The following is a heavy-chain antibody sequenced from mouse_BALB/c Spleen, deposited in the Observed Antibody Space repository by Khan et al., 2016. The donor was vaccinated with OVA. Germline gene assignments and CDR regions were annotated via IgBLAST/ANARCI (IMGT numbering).Heavy chain of an antibody. D-gene: IGHD4-1*01. J-gene: IGHJ3*01. CDR1: GFTFSAYG. CDR3: VCHLTGSVAY. Sequence: EVELVESGGDLVKPGGSLRLSCAASGFTFSAYGMSWVRQPPDKRLEWVLTINSDGYYTYYPDTVKGRFTISRNNAENTLYLQTNSLKSEDTAIDYCVCHLTGSVAYWGQGTLVTVSA. CDR2: INSDGYYT. V-gene: IGHV5-6*01.